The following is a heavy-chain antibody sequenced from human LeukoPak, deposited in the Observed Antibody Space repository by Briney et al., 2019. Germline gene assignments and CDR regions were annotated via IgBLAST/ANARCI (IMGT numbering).Heavy chain of an antibody. J-gene: IGHJ4*02. V-gene: IGHV3-11*01. D-gene: IGHD1-7*01. CDR1: GFTFSDYY. CDR3: AREKGMGTTYFDY. Sequence: SGGSLRLSCAASGFTFSDYYMSWIRQGPGKGLEWVSYVSSSGSTINYADSVKGRFTISRDNAKNSLYLQMNSLRAEDTAVYYCAREKGMGTTYFDYWGQGTLFTVSS. CDR2: VSSSGSTI.